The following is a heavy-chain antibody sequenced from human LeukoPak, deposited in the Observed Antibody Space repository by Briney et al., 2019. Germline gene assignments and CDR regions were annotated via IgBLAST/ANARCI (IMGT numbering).Heavy chain of an antibody. CDR1: GFTFSSYW. D-gene: IGHD6-13*01. J-gene: IGHJ4*02. Sequence: PGGSLRLSCAASGFTFSSYWMSWVRQAPGKGLEWVANIKQDGSEKYYVDSVKGRFTISRDNAKNSLYLQMNSLRAEDTAVYYCARVGGSSSWWESRYYFDYWGQGTLVTVSS. CDR3: ARVGGSSSWWESRYYFDY. CDR2: IKQDGSEK. V-gene: IGHV3-7*01.